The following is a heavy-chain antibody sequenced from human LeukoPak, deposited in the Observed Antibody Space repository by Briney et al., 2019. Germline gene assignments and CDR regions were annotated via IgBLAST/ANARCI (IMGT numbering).Heavy chain of an antibody. CDR2: IKQDGSEK. CDR1: GFTFSSYW. D-gene: IGHD2-21*02. J-gene: IGHJ3*02. CDR3: ARDPRVVVTAPVGAFDI. V-gene: IGHV3-7*01. Sequence: GGSLRLSCAASGFTFSSYWMSWVRQAPGKGLEWVANIKQDGSEKYYVDSVKGRFTISRDNAKNSLYLQMNSLRAEDTAVYYCARDPRVVVTAPVGAFDIWGQGTMVTVSS.